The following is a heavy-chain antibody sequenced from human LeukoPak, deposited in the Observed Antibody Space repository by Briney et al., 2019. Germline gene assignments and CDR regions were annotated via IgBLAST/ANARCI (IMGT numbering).Heavy chain of an antibody. CDR1: GFTFSNYS. CDR2: LYRGGST. V-gene: IGHV3-66*01. CDR3: ARSYNNHLFGMDV. Sequence: ESLTLTCSASGFTFSNYSLSRLRQAPGQGLMWVSVLYRGGSTYYANSVEGTLAISTDNSKNTVFLQMSSVRAEHTSMYYCARSYNNHLFGMDVSGQGATVT. D-gene: IGHD1-14*01. J-gene: IGHJ6*02.